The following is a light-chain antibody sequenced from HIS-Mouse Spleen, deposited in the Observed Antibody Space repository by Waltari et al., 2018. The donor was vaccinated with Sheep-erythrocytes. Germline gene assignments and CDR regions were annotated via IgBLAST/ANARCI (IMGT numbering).Light chain of an antibody. J-gene: IGLJ2*01. V-gene: IGLV1-40*01. CDR2: GNS. CDR1: SSNIGAGYD. CDR3: QSYDSSLSGSV. Sequence: QSVLTQPPSVSGAPGQRVTISCTGSSSNIGAGYDVHWYQQLPGTAPKLLIYGNSKRPSVVPDRFSGSKSGTSASLAITGLQAEDEADYYCQSYDSSLSGSVFGRVTKLTVL.